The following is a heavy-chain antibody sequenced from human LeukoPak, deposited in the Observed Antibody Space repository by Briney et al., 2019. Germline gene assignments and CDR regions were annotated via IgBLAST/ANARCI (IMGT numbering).Heavy chain of an antibody. CDR3: ARDSGKYRRGENWFDP. J-gene: IGHJ5*02. CDR1: GGSISSGGYY. V-gene: IGHV4-31*03. D-gene: IGHD3-10*01. Sequence: SQTLFLTCTVSGGSISSGGYYWSWIRQHPGKGLEWIGYIYYSGSTYYNPSLKSRVTISVDTSKNQFSLKLSSVTAADTAVYYCARDSGKYRRGENWFDPWGQGTLVTVSS. CDR2: IYYSGST.